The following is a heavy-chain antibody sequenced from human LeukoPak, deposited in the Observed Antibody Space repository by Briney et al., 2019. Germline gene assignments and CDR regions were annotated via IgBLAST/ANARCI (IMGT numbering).Heavy chain of an antibody. CDR1: GYSFTSYW. V-gene: IGHV5-51*01. Sequence: GESLKISCKGSGYSFTSYWIGWVRQMPGKGLEWMGIIYPGDSDTRYSPSSQGQVTISADKSISTAYLQWSSLKASDTAMYYCARRVGYCSSTSCYTPGAFDIWGQGTMVTVSP. CDR3: ARRVGYCSSTSCYTPGAFDI. D-gene: IGHD2-2*01. J-gene: IGHJ3*02. CDR2: IYPGDSDT.